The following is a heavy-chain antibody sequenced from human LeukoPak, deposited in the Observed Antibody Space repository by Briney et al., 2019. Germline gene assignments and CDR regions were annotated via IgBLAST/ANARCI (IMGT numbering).Heavy chain of an antibody. CDR3: ARGVVVVAAWSYYDSSRRNYFDY. CDR1: GFTFSCYA. D-gene: IGHD2-15*01. Sequence: GSLRLSCAASGFTFSCYAMSWVCQAPGKGLEWIGEINHSGSTNYNPSLKSRATISVDTSKNQFSLKLSSVTAADTAVYYCARGVVVVAAWSYYDSSRRNYFDYWGQGTLVTVSS. J-gene: IGHJ4*02. V-gene: IGHV4-34*01. CDR2: INHSGST.